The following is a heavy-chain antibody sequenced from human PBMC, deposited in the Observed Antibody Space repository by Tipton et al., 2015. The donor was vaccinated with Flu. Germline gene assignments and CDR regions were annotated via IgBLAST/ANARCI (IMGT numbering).Heavy chain of an antibody. Sequence: RSLRLSCAASGFTFNSHAMHWVRQAPGKGLEWVAVIWYDGNNKYYADSVKGRFTISGDNSKNTLYLQMNSLRAEDTAMYYCARDQVGGSGSYYQGLPDYWGQGTLVTVSS. V-gene: IGHV3-33*01. D-gene: IGHD3-10*01. CDR3: ARDQVGGSGSYYQGLPDY. CDR2: IWYDGNNK. J-gene: IGHJ4*02. CDR1: GFTFNSHA.